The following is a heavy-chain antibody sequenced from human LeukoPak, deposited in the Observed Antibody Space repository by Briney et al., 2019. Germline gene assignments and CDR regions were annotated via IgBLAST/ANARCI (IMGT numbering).Heavy chain of an antibody. J-gene: IGHJ5*02. CDR2: ISAYNGNT. V-gene: IGHV1-18*04. CDR3: ARDDVPMTDCSSTSCSYNWFDP. Sequence: GASVKVSCKASGYTFTSYGISWVRQAPGQGLEWMGWISAYNGNTNYAQKVQGRVTMTTDTSTRTAYMELRSLRSDDTAVYYCARDDVPMTDCSSTSCSYNWFDPWGQGSLVIVSS. D-gene: IGHD2-2*01. CDR1: GYTFTSYG.